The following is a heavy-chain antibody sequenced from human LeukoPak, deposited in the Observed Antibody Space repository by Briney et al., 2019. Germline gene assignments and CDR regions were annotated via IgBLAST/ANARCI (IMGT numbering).Heavy chain of an antibody. CDR3: AKAGPYYYDSSGSIDY. CDR2: IRYDGSNK. D-gene: IGHD3-22*01. J-gene: IGHJ4*02. Sequence: GGSLRLSCAASGFTFSSYGMHWVRQAPGKGLEWVAFIRYDGSNKYYADSVKGRFTISRDNSKNTLYLQMNSLRAEDTAVYYCAKAGPYYYDSSGSIDYWGQGALVTVSS. CDR1: GFTFSSYG. V-gene: IGHV3-30*02.